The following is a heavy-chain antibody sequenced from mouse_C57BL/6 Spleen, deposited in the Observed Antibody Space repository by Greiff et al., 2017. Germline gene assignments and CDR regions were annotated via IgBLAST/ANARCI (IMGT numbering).Heavy chain of an antibody. CDR2: ISSGSSTI. CDR3: AKCWLPNYYGLDY. Sequence: DVLLVESGGGLVKPGGSLKLSCAASGFTFSDYGMHWVRQAPEKGLEWVAYISSGSSTIYYADTVKGRFTISRDNAKNTLFLQMTSLRSEDTAMYYCAKCWLPNYYGLDYWGQGTSVTVSS. V-gene: IGHV5-17*01. J-gene: IGHJ4*01. D-gene: IGHD2-2*01. CDR1: GFTFSDYG.